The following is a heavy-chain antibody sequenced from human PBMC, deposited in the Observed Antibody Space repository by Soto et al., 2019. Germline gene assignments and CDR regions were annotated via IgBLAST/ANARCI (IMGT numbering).Heavy chain of an antibody. CDR1: GGTFSSYA. CDR3: ARVAGSGYDYDDY. J-gene: IGHJ4*02. Sequence: SVKVSCKASGGTFSSYAISWVRQAPGQGLEWMGGIIPIFGTANYAQKFQGRVKITADESTSTAYMELSSLRSEDTAVYYCARVAGSGYDYDDYWGQGTLVTVSS. V-gene: IGHV1-69*13. D-gene: IGHD5-12*01. CDR2: IIPIFGTA.